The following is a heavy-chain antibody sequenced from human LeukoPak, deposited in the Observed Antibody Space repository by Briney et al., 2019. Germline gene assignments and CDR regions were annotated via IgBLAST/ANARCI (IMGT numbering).Heavy chain of an antibody. CDR1: GFTLSRYE. J-gene: IGHJ2*01. CDR2: ISGSGGTI. Sequence: GGSLRLSCAASGFTLSRYEVNWVRQAPGKGLEWISYISGSGGTIYYADSVKGRFTISRDNAQSSVFLQMNSLRAEDTAVYYCTRDTLRGYFDLWGRGTLVTVSS. V-gene: IGHV3-48*03. CDR3: TRDTLRGYFDL.